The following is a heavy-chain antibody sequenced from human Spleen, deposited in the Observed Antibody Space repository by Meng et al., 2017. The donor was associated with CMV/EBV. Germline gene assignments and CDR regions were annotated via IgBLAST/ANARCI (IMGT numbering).Heavy chain of an antibody. V-gene: IGHV3-66*04. CDR1: GFTVSSTY. Sequence: EVQLLESGGGLVQPGGSPRLSCAASGFTVSSTYMSWVRQAPGKGLEWVSVIYSGGSTYYADSVKGRFTISRDNSKNTLYLQMNSLRAEDTAVYYCTRHNGADSSSSFDYWGQGTLVTVSS. CDR3: TRHNGADSSSSFDY. J-gene: IGHJ4*02. CDR2: IYSGGST. D-gene: IGHD6-6*01.